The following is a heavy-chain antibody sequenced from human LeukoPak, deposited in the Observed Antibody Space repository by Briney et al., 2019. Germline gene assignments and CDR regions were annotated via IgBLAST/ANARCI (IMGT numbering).Heavy chain of an antibody. CDR1: GGTFSSYV. V-gene: IGHV1-69*13. CDR2: ILPIFGTS. J-gene: IGHJ5*02. CDR3: ARAEDQGRYFDWLPGFDP. D-gene: IGHD3-9*01. Sequence: SVKVSCKASGGTFSSYVINWVRQAPGQGLEWMGGILPIFGTSIYAQQFQGRVTITADESTNTAYMELNRLRSDDTATYYCARAEDQGRYFDWLPGFDPWSQGTLVTVSS.